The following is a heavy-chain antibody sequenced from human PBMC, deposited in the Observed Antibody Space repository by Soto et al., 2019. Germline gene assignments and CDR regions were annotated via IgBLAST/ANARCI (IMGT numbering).Heavy chain of an antibody. CDR1: GGSISSGDYY. Sequence: PSETLSLTCTVSGGSISSGDYYWSWIRQPPGKGLEWIGYIYYSGSTYYNPSLKSRVTISVDTSKNQFSLKLSSVTAADTAVYYCARVAQVPGPEDPYYYDSSATGGYFDYWGQGTLVTVSS. CDR2: IYYSGST. J-gene: IGHJ4*02. D-gene: IGHD3-22*01. CDR3: ARVAQVPGPEDPYYYDSSATGGYFDY. V-gene: IGHV4-30-4*01.